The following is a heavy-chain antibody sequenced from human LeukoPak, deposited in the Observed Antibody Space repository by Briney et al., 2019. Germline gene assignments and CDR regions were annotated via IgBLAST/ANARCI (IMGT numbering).Heavy chain of an antibody. J-gene: IGHJ4*02. V-gene: IGHV3-23*01. Sequence: GGSLRLSCAASGFTFSSYAMSWVRQAPGKGLEWVSAISGSGGSTYYADSVKGRFTISRDNSKNTLYLQMNSLKAEDTAVYYCAKHPGQGNFGYWGQGTLVTVSS. D-gene: IGHD3-10*01. CDR1: GFTFSSYA. CDR3: AKHPGQGNFGY. CDR2: ISGSGGST.